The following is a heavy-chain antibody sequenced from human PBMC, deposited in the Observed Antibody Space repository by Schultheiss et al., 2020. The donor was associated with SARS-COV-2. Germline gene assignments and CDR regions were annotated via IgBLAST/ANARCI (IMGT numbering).Heavy chain of an antibody. CDR3: ASGYLSYGPSGGLDY. CDR1: GYTFTGYY. J-gene: IGHJ4*02. CDR2: INPNSGGT. Sequence: ASVKVSCKASGYTFTGYYMHWVRQAPGQGLEWMGWINPNSGGTNYAQKFQGRVTMTRDTSISTAYMELSRLRSDDTAVYYCASGYLSYGPSGGLDYWGQGTLVTVSS. D-gene: IGHD5-18*01. V-gene: IGHV1-2*02.